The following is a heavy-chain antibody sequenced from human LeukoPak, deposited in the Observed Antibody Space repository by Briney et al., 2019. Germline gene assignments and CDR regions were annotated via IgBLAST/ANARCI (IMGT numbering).Heavy chain of an antibody. J-gene: IGHJ6*02. CDR2: FDPEDGET. CDR3: ATSSGVRNYYYCGMDV. D-gene: IGHD1-1*01. CDR1: GYTLTELS. V-gene: IGHV1-24*01. Sequence: EASVKVSCKVSGYTLTELSMHWVRQAPGKGLEWMGGFDPEDGETIYAQKFQGRVTMTEDTSTDTAYMELSSLRSEDTAVYYCATSSGVRNYYYCGMDVWGQGTTVTVSS.